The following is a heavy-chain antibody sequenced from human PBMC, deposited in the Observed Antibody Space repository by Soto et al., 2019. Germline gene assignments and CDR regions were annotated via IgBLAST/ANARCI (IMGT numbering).Heavy chain of an antibody. CDR3: VRVAAPRGFDY. D-gene: IGHD1-26*01. Sequence: SETLSLTCAIYGGSFSDYYWSWLRQPPGKGLESIGEISHSGSTNYNPSLKSRVTISLDTSKNQFSLQLNSVTPEDTAVYYCVRVAAPRGFDYWGQGTLVTVSS. CDR2: ISHSGST. V-gene: IGHV4-34*01. J-gene: IGHJ4*02. CDR1: GGSFSDYY.